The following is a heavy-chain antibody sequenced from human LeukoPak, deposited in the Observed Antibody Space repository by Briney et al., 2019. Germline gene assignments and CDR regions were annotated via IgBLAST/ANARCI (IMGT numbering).Heavy chain of an antibody. CDR1: GGSISSSSYC. CDR3: ARHADLYSTLDY. Sequence: SETLSLTCSVSGGSISSSSYCWGWIRQPPGKGLEWIGSFYYSENTYYNPSLQSRVTISVDTSKNRFSLKLTSVTAADTAVYYCARHADLYSTLDYWGQGILVTVFS. J-gene: IGHJ4*02. CDR2: FYYSENT. V-gene: IGHV4-39*01. D-gene: IGHD6-13*01.